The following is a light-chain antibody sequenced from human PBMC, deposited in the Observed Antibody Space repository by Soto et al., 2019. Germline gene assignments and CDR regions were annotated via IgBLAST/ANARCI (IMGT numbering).Light chain of an antibody. Sequence: AIRMTQSPSSLSASTGDRVTITCRASQGISSSLAWYQQKPGKAPKLLIYAASTLQSGVPSRFSVSGSGTDFTLTISCLQSEDFATYYCQQYYSYPMYTFGQGTKLEIK. CDR3: QQYYSYPMYT. CDR1: QGISSS. V-gene: IGKV1-8*01. J-gene: IGKJ2*01. CDR2: AAS.